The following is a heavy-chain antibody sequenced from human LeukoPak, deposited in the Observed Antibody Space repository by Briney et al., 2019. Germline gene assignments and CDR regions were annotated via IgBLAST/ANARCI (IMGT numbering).Heavy chain of an antibody. V-gene: IGHV3-43D*03. CDR1: GFIFDDYA. D-gene: IGHD6-6*01. CDR3: AKDGSSSPYYYYYYYMDV. J-gene: IGHJ6*03. Sequence: GGSLRLSCAASGFIFDDYAMHWVRQVPGKGLEWVSLISWDGGSTYYADSVKGRFTISRDNNKNSLYLQMNSLRAEDTALYYCAKDGSSSPYYYYYYYMDVWGKGTTVTVSS. CDR2: ISWDGGST.